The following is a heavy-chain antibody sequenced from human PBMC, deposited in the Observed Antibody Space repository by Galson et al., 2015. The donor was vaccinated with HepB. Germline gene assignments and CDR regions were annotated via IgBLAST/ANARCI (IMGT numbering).Heavy chain of an antibody. CDR3: ARDGVSYYDFWSGYSLEGYYYYMDV. V-gene: IGHV1-18*01. CDR2: ISAYNGNT. D-gene: IGHD3-3*01. J-gene: IGHJ6*03. Sequence: SCKASGYTFTSYGISWVRQAPGQGLEWMGWISAYNGNTNYAQKLQGRVTMTTDTSTSTAYMELRSLRSDDTAVYYCARDGVSYYDFWSGYSLEGYYYYMDVWGKGTTVTVSS. CDR1: GYTFTSYG.